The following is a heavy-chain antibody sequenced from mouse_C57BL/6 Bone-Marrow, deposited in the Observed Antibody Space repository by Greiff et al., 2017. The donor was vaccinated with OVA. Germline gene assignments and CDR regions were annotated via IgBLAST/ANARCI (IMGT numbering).Heavy chain of an antibody. J-gene: IGHJ1*03. CDR3: SGGGGCSCYWYVDV. CDR2: IYTGNGYT. D-gene: IGHD1-1*01. V-gene: IGHV1-58*01. Sequence: EVQGVESGAELVRPGSSVKMSCKTSGYTFTRYGINWVKQRPGQGLEWIGYIYTGNGYTEYNEKFTGKATLTSDTSSSTAYMQLSSLTAEDSAIYFCSGGGGCSCYWYVDVWGTGTTVTVSS. CDR1: GYTFTRYG.